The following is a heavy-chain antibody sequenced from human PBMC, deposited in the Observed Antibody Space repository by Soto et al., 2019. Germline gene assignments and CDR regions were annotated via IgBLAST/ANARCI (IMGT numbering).Heavy chain of an antibody. CDR1: GYSFTSYW. D-gene: IGHD2-2*01. Sequence: GESLKISCKGSGYSFTSYWIGWVRQMPGKGLEWMGIIYPGDSDTRYSPSFQGQVTISADKSISTAYLQWSSLKASDTAMYYCASVVRYCSSTSCYLYFDLWGRGTLVTVSS. CDR3: ASVVRYCSSTSCYLYFDL. CDR2: IYPGDSDT. J-gene: IGHJ2*01. V-gene: IGHV5-51*01.